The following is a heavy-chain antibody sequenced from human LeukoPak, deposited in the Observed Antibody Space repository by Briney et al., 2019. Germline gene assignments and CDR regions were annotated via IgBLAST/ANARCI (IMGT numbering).Heavy chain of an antibody. V-gene: IGHV3-48*03. CDR1: GFTFSSYE. Sequence: GGSLRLPCAASGFTFSSYEMNWVRQAPGKGLEWVSYISSSSSTIYYADSVKGRFTISRDNAKNSLYLQMNSLRAEDTAVYYCAKGFNRWWWELLPYYGMDVWGQGTTVTVSS. J-gene: IGHJ6*02. D-gene: IGHD1-26*01. CDR3: AKGFNRWWWELLPYYGMDV. CDR2: ISSSSSTI.